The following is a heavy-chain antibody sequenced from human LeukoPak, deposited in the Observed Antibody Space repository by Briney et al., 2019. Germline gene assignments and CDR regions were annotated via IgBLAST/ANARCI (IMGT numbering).Heavy chain of an antibody. J-gene: IGHJ4*02. CDR1: GYTFTSYG. D-gene: IGHD3-22*01. CDR3: ARGRDYYDSSGFPDY. Sequence: GASVKVSCKASGYTFTSYGISWVRQAPGQGLEWMGWISAYNGNTNYAQKLQGRVTMTTDTSTSTAYMELRSLRSDDTAVYYCARGRDYYDSSGFPDYWGQGTLVTVSS. CDR2: ISAYNGNT. V-gene: IGHV1-18*01.